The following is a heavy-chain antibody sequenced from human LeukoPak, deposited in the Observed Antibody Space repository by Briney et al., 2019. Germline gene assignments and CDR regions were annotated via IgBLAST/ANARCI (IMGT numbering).Heavy chain of an antibody. V-gene: IGHV1-58*01. D-gene: IGHD4-17*01. CDR1: GFTFTSSA. Sequence: ASVKVSCKASGFTFTSSAVQWVRQARGQRLEWIGWIVVGSGNTNYAQKFQERVTTTRDMSTSTAYMELSSLRSEDTAVYYCAAATYGDYASGMDVWGQGTTVTVSS. CDR3: AAATYGDYASGMDV. J-gene: IGHJ6*02. CDR2: IVVGSGNT.